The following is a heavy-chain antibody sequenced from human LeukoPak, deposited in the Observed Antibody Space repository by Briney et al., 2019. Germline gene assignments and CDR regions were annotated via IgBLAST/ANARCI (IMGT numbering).Heavy chain of an antibody. J-gene: IGHJ4*02. CDR1: GFPFSSYG. V-gene: IGHV3-30*03. CDR2: ISNDGNNK. Sequence: SGGSLRLSCATSGFPFSSYGMHWVRQAPGKGLEWVAAISNDGNNKFYADSVKGRFTISRDNPKNTMNLQMNSLRAEDTAVYYCARVYSYGSFDYWGQGTLVTVSS. CDR3: ARVYSYGSFDY. D-gene: IGHD5-18*01.